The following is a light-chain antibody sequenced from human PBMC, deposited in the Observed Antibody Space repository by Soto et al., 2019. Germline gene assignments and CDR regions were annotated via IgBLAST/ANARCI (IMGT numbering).Light chain of an antibody. CDR3: QQYNSYWT. CDR1: QSISSW. J-gene: IGKJ1*01. V-gene: IGKV1-5*03. CDR2: KAS. Sequence: DIQMTQSPSTLSASVGDRVTITCRASQSISSWLAWYQQKPGKAPKLLIYKASSLESGFPSRFSGSGSGIESTLTSSSLQPDDFATYYCQQYNSYWTFGQGTKVEIK.